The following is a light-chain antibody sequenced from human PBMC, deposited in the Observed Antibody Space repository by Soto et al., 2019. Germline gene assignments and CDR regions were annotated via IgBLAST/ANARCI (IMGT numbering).Light chain of an antibody. CDR3: QTWGSGWV. Sequence: QSVLTQSPPASASLGASVKLTCSLSRGHSTFAIAWHQQRPDKGPRYLMRVNSDGSHIKGDGIPDRFAGSSSGTARYLTISSLQSEDEADYYCQTWGSGWVFGGGTKVTVL. J-gene: IGLJ3*02. CDR2: VNSDGSH. V-gene: IGLV4-69*01. CDR1: RGHSTFA.